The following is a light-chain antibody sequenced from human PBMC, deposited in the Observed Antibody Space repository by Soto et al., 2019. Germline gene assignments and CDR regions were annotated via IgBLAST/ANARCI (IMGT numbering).Light chain of an antibody. CDR1: QSVSNNY. V-gene: IGKV3-20*01. Sequence: EIVLTQSPGTLSLSPGARATLSCRASQSVSNNYLAWYQQQPGQAPRLLIYGASNMATGIPDRFSGSGSGTDFTLTISRLEPEDFAVYYCQQYGSSGTFGQGTKVEIK. CDR3: QQYGSSGT. J-gene: IGKJ1*01. CDR2: GAS.